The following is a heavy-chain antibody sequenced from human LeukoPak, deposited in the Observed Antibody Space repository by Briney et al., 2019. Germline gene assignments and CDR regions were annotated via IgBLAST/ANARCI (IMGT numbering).Heavy chain of an antibody. J-gene: IGHJ4*02. CDR1: GFTFSNAW. V-gene: IGHV3-15*01. CDR2: IKSKTDGGTT. D-gene: IGHD5-12*01. Sequence: PGGSLRLPCAASGFTFSNAWMSWVRQAPGKGLEWVGRIKSKTDGGTTDYAAPVKGRFTISRDDSKNTLYLQMSSLKTEDTAVYYCTTEGWLLTSQRYYFDYWGQGTLVTVSS. CDR3: TTEGWLLTSQRYYFDY.